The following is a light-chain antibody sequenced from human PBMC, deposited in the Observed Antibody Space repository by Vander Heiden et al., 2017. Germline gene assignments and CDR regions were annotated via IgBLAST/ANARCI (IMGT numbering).Light chain of an antibody. CDR2: KAS. V-gene: IGKV1-5*03. Sequence: IQITQSPSTLSASVGDRVTITCRASQSSSSWLAWYQQKPGKAPKLLIYKASSLESGVPSRFSGSGSGTEFTLTISSLQPDDFATYYCQQYNSYLYTFGQGTKLEIK. CDR3: QQYNSYLYT. CDR1: QSSSSW. J-gene: IGKJ2*01.